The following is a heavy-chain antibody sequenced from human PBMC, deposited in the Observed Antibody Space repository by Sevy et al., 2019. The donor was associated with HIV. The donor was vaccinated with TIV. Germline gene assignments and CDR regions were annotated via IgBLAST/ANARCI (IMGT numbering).Heavy chain of an antibody. J-gene: IGHJ4*02. CDR1: XXXVSSGSYY. Sequence: SETLSITXXVSXXXVSSGSYYWXXXXQPPGKGLEXIGYIYYSGSTNYNPSLKSRVTISVDTSKNQFSLKLSSVTAADTAVYYCAISPGYCXGGSXXXDXXXQGTLVXXSS. D-gene: IGHD2-15*01. CDR2: IYYSGST. V-gene: IGHV4-61*01. CDR3: AISPGYCXGGSXXXDX.